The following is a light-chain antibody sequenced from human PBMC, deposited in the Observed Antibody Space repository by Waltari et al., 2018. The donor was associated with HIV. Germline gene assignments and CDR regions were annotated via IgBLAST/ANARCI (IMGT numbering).Light chain of an antibody. CDR3: QSYDSTNPCI. CDR1: SGGIASTS. CDR2: EEN. Sequence: NFILTQPHSVSESPGTTVTISCARSSGGIASTSVQLYQQRPGRAPNPGIYEENQRPSGVPDRFSGSSDSYSNSASLNSYDLKTEDEADYYWQSYDSTNPCIFGTGTRVTVL. V-gene: IGLV6-57*03. J-gene: IGLJ1*01.